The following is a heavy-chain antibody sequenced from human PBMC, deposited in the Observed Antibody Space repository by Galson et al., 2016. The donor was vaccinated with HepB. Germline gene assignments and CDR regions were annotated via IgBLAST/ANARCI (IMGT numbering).Heavy chain of an antibody. CDR3: GTSSRAWGCDAFDI. CDR2: ISSTGITS. D-gene: IGHD7-27*01. J-gene: IGHJ3*02. CDR1: GFTFSSYS. V-gene: IGHV3-23*01. Sequence: SLRLSCAASGFTFSSYSINWFRQAPRKGLEWVSIISSTGITSYYADSVKGRFTISRDNPKNTLFLQMTSLRVDDTSVYYCGTSSRAWGCDAFDIWGQGTLVTVSS.